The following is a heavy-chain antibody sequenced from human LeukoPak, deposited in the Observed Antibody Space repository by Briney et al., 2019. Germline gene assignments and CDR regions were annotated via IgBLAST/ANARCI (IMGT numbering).Heavy chain of an antibody. D-gene: IGHD6-13*01. J-gene: IGHJ4*02. Sequence: GGSLRPSCAASGFTLNSYSMDWVRQAPGKGLEWVSSISSSSDYIYYADSVKGRFTISRDNAKNSLYLQMNSLRAEDTAVYYCASCSSSWYDYWGQGTLVTVSS. V-gene: IGHV3-21*01. CDR3: ASCSSSWYDY. CDR2: ISSSSDYI. CDR1: GFTLNSYS.